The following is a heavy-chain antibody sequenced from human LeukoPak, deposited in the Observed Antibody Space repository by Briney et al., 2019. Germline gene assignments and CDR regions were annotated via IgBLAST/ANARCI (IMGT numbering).Heavy chain of an antibody. CDR3: ARLNYDSSGPGTFDI. D-gene: IGHD3-22*01. CDR2: ISSSSSYI. J-gene: IGHJ3*02. Sequence: GGSLRLSCAASGFTFSSYSMNWVRQAPGKGLEWVSSISSSSSYIYYADSVKGRFTISRDNAKNSLYLQMNSLRAEDTAVYYCARLNYDSSGPGTFDIWGQGTMVTVSS. CDR1: GFTFSSYS. V-gene: IGHV3-21*01.